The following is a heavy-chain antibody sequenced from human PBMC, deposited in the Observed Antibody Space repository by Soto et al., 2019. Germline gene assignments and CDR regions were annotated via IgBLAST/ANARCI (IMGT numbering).Heavy chain of an antibody. CDR2: VRGNGDPP. Sequence: LRLSCPASGFTFSSYAMHWVRQAPGKGLEYVSGVRGNGDPPFYADSVKGRFTISRDNSKNTLYLQMSSLSADDTAVYYCVKSRGGNNFDFFDWGQGALVTVSS. J-gene: IGHJ4*02. D-gene: IGHD5-12*01. V-gene: IGHV3-64D*06. CDR3: VKSRGGNNFDFFD. CDR1: GFTFSSYA.